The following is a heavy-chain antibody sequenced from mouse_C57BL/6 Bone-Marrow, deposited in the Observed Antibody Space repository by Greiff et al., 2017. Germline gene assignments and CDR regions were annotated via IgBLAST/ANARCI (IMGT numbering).Heavy chain of an antibody. V-gene: IGHV1-66*01. CDR2: IYPGSGNT. CDR3: ARRNPSYYYAMDY. CDR1: GYSFTSYY. J-gene: IGHJ4*01. Sequence: VQLQQSGPELVKPGASVKISCKASGYSFTSYYIHWVKQRPGQGLEWIGWIYPGSGNTKYNEKFKGKATLTADTSSSTAYMQLSSLTSEDSAVYYCARRNPSYYYAMDYWGQGTSVTVSS.